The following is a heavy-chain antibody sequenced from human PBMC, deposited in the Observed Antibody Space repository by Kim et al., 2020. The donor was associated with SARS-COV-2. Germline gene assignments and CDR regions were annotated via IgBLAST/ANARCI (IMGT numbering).Heavy chain of an antibody. V-gene: IGHV4-4*07. Sequence: GSTNYNPSLKSRVTMSVDTSKTQFSLKLSSVTAADTAVYYCARGGFSSDYWGQGTLVTVSS. CDR2: GST. J-gene: IGHJ4*02. D-gene: IGHD1-26*01. CDR3: ARGGFSSDY.